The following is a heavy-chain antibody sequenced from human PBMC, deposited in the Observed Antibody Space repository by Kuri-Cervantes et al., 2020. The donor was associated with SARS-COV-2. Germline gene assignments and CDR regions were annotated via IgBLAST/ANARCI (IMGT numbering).Heavy chain of an antibody. V-gene: IGHV4-59*11. D-gene: IGHD6-19*01. Sequence: SETLSLTCTVSGGSITSHYWNWIRQSPGRGLEWIGYIYYSGSTKYNPSLNSRVTMSVDTSKNQFSLKLSSVTAADTAVYFCARGAAVAATCFDYWGQGTLATVSS. J-gene: IGHJ4*02. CDR3: ARGAAVAATCFDY. CDR1: GGSITSHY. CDR2: IYYSGST.